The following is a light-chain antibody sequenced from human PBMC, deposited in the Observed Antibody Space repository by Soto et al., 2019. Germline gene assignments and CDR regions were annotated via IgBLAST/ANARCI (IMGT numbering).Light chain of an antibody. CDR2: GAS. V-gene: IGKV3-20*01. CDR1: QSVSSSY. Sequence: EIVLTQSPGTLSLSPGERATLSCRASQSVSSSYLACYQQKSGQAPRLLIYGASSRATGIPDGFSGSGSGKDFTLTISRLEPEDFAVYYFQQYGSSSWTFGQGTKVEIK. CDR3: QQYGSSSWT. J-gene: IGKJ1*01.